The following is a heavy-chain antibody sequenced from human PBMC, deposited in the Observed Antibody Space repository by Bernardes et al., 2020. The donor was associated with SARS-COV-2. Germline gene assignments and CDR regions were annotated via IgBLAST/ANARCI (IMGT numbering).Heavy chain of an antibody. CDR1: GGSISGYY. Sequence: SEALSLTCTVSGGSISGYYWSWIRQPPGKGLEWIGYIYYSGSTNYNPSLKSRVTISVDTSKNQFSLKLNSVTAADTAVYYCARQRGLRRRFSGSYQERACDYWGQGTLGTVSS. J-gene: IGHJ4*02. D-gene: IGHD1-26*01. V-gene: IGHV4-59*08. CDR3: ARQRGLRRRFSGSYQERACDY. CDR2: IYYSGST.